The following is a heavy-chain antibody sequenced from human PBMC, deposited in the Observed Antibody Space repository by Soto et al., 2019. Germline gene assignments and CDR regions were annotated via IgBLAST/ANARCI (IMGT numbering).Heavy chain of an antibody. CDR3: AREVLENRGPNHAFDI. Sequence: QVQLVQSGAEVKKPGSSVKVSCKASGGTFSTYTFSWVRQAPGQGLEWMGMSIPVLDVAHYAQNFQGRVTITADKSTSTGYMGLLSIRSEDTAVYYCAREVLENRGPNHAFDIWGQGTLVTVSS. D-gene: IGHD3-10*01. CDR1: GGTFSTYT. CDR2: SIPVLDVA. V-gene: IGHV1-69*08. J-gene: IGHJ3*02.